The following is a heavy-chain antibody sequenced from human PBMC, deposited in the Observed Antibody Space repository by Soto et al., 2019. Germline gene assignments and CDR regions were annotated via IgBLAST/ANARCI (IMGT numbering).Heavy chain of an antibody. CDR1: GGSFSGYY. Sequence: PSETLSLTCAVYGGSFSGYYWSWIRQPPGKGLEWIGEINHSGSTNYNPSLKSRVTISVDTSKNQFSLKLSSVTAADTAVYYYDNSGQQTDITFDYWGQGTLVTVSS. CDR2: INHSGST. CDR3: DNSGQQTDITFDY. J-gene: IGHJ4*02. D-gene: IGHD3-22*01. V-gene: IGHV4-34*03.